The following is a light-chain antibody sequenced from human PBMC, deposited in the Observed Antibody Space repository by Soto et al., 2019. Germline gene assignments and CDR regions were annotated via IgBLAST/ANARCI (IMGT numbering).Light chain of an antibody. CDR1: QSIRTY. Sequence: PMTQSASPLPASVGSRATITCRASQSIRTYLNWYQQKPGKAPKLLIYAASSLQSGVPSRFSGSGSGTDFTLTISSLKPDDFATYYCQLSDSSFTFGQGTRLEIK. V-gene: IGKV1-39*01. CDR2: AAS. CDR3: QLSDSSFT. J-gene: IGKJ5*01.